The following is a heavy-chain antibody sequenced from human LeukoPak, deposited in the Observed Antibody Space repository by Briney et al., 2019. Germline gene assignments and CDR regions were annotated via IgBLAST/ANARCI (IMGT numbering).Heavy chain of an antibody. Sequence: PGGSLRLSCAASGFSFSNYAMNWVRQAPGKGLEWLSYINTDSSTIKDADSVRGRFTISRDNAKNSLYLQMNTLRADDTAVYYCARIGDFGSSSAFDYWGQGILVTVSS. CDR2: INTDSSTI. CDR3: ARIGDFGSSSAFDY. V-gene: IGHV3-48*01. J-gene: IGHJ4*02. CDR1: GFSFSNYA. D-gene: IGHD6-6*01.